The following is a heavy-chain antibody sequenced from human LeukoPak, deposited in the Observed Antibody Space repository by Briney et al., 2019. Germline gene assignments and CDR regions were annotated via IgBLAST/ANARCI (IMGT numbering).Heavy chain of an antibody. V-gene: IGHV3-66*02. CDR2: IRDGGET. CDR1: GFSVSNYY. J-gene: IGHJ5*02. Sequence: PGGSLRLSCAGSGFSVSNYYMSWVRQAPGKGLEWVSLIRDGGETFYADSVKGRFTISRDNSKNTMYLQMNRLRVEDTAVYFCARERAVTQDRVEFDPWGQGTLVTVSS. CDR3: ARERAVTQDRVEFDP. D-gene: IGHD4-17*01.